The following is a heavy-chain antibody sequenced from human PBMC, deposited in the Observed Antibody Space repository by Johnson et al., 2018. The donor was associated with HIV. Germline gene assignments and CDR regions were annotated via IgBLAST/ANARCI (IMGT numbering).Heavy chain of an antibody. CDR1: GFTFSDYY. CDR2: ISGSGSGI. CDR3: ASETITIFGVVIRGGFDF. J-gene: IGHJ3*01. V-gene: IGHV3-11*04. D-gene: IGHD3-3*01. Sequence: VQLVESGGGLVQPGGSLRLSCAASGFTFSDYYMNWIRQAPGKGLEWISSISGSGSGIYYADSVKGRFTISRDNAKNSLYLQMNSLRAEDTAVYYCASETITIFGVVIRGGFDFWGQGTMVTVSS.